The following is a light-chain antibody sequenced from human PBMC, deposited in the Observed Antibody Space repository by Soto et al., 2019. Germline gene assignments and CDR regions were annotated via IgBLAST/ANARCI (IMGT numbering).Light chain of an antibody. CDR3: TTYTGMNTHV. V-gene: IGLV2-14*01. CDR1: SSDIGRYNY. J-gene: IGLJ1*01. Sequence: QSALTQPASVSGSPGQSITISCAGTSSDIGRYNYVSWFQHHPGKAPKLLIYEVSHRPSGISNRFSGSTSGNTASLAITGLQAEDEADYYCTTYTGMNTHVFGTGTKLTVL. CDR2: EVS.